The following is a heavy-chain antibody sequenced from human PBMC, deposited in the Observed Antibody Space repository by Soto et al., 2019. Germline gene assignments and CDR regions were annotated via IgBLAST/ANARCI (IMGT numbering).Heavy chain of an antibody. Sequence: GGSLRLSCAGTGFTLSTYWMHWVRQAPGKGLEWVSRIKTDGTITGYADSVKGRFTISRDNAKNTLYLQMNSLRAEDTAVYYCARGGVIVVGLDVWGQGTTVTVSS. D-gene: IGHD3-22*01. CDR2: IKTDGTIT. CDR1: GFTLSTYW. J-gene: IGHJ6*02. CDR3: ARGGVIVVGLDV. V-gene: IGHV3-74*01.